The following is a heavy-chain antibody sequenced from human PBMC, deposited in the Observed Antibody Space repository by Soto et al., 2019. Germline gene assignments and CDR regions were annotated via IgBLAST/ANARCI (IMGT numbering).Heavy chain of an antibody. CDR1: GFTFRSYS. CDR3: ARDRYCSGGSCYPLFGMDV. Sequence: GGSLRLSCAASGFTFRSYSMHWVRQAPGKGLEWVSSISSSSSYIYYGDSAKGRFTISRDIAKNSLYLQMNSLRAEDTAVYYCARDRYCSGGSCYPLFGMDVWGQGTTVTVSS. J-gene: IGHJ6*02. D-gene: IGHD2-15*01. V-gene: IGHV3-21*01. CDR2: ISSSSSYI.